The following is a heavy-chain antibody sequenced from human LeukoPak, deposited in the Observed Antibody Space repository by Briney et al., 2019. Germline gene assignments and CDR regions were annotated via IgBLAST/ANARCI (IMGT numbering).Heavy chain of an antibody. J-gene: IGHJ6*02. CDR1: GFTFSSYG. CDR2: IKQDGSEK. V-gene: IGHV3-7*01. D-gene: IGHD3-22*01. Sequence: PGGSLRLSCAASGFTFSSYGMHWVRQAPGKGLEWVANIKQDGSEKYYVDSVKGRFTISRDNAKNSLYLQMNSLRAEDTAVYYCARHYYDSSGYYLSYYYYGMDVWGQGTTVTVSS. CDR3: ARHYYDSSGYYLSYYYYGMDV.